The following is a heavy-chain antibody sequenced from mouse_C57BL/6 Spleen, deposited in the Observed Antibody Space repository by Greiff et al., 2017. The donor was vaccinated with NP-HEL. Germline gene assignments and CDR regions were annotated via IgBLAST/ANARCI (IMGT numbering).Heavy chain of an antibody. V-gene: IGHV1-82*01. CDR3: AREGYYLYYYAMDY. CDR2: IYPGDGDT. CDR1: GYAFSSSW. J-gene: IGHJ4*01. Sequence: LVESGPELVKPGASVKISCKASGYAFSSSWMNWVKQRPGKGLEWIGRIYPGDGDTNYNGKFKGKATLTADKSSSTAYMQLSSLTSEDSAVYFCAREGYYLYYYAMDYWGQRTSVTVSS. D-gene: IGHD5-5*01.